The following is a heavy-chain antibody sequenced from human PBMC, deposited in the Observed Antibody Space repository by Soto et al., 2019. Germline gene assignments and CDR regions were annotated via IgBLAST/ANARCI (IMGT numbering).Heavy chain of an antibody. J-gene: IGHJ6*02. CDR3: AEGLEGRVLYYGMNV. Sequence: GRCLRLSCAASGFALSSYGMHWVRQAPGKGLEWVAVISHDGTNKYYADCVKGRFTISRDSSKNTLFLQMSSLGVEDTAVFYCAEGLEGRVLYYGMNVWGQGTTVTVSS. V-gene: IGHV3-30*18. D-gene: IGHD1-26*01. CDR1: GFALSSYG. CDR2: ISHDGTNK.